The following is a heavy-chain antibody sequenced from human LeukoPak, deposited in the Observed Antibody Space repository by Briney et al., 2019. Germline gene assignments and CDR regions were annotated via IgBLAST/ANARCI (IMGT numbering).Heavy chain of an antibody. V-gene: IGHV4-39*01. CDR1: GGSISSSAYF. D-gene: IGHD6-19*01. J-gene: IGHJ4*02. CDR3: ARRLGPAVPGTTSRGYYFDY. Sequence: SETLSLTCSVSGGSISSSAYFWGWIRQPPGKGLVWIGTIYYSGGTYYNPSLKSRVTVSVDTSKKQFSLKLSSVTAADTAVYYCARRLGPAVPGTTSRGYYFDYWGQGTLVTVSS. CDR2: IYYSGGT.